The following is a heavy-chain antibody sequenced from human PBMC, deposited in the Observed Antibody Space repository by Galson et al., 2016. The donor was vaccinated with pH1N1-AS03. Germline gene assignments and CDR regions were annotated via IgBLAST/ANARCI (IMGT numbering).Heavy chain of an antibody. CDR2: IDPDDSDT. CDR3: ARRVSYTGSYPLDY. D-gene: IGHD1-26*01. CDR1: GYSFTSNW. J-gene: IGHJ4*02. Sequence: QSGAEVKKPGESLRISCKGSGYSFTSNWIGWVRQMPGKGLEWMGIIDPDDSDTRYSPSFQGQVTISADKSISTAYLQWSSLKASDTAMYYCARRVSYTGSYPLDYWGQGTLVTVSS. V-gene: IGHV5-51*01.